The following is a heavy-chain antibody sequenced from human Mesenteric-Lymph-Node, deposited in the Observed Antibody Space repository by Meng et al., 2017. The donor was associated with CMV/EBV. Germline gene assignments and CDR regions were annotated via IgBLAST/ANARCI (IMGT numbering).Heavy chain of an antibody. CDR2: ISDSGGST. CDR1: FTVRTYA. Sequence: FTVRTYAMSWVRQAPGRGLEWVSAISDSGGSTYYSDSVKGRFTISRDNSKDTLYLQMNSLRAEDTAVYYCARFQTRYYYDSSGYYYYYWGQGTLVTVSS. V-gene: IGHV3-23*01. J-gene: IGHJ4*02. CDR3: ARFQTRYYYDSSGYYYYY. D-gene: IGHD3-22*01.